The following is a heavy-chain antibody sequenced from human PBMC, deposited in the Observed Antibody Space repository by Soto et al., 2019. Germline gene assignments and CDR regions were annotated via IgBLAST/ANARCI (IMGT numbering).Heavy chain of an antibody. J-gene: IGHJ5*02. D-gene: IGHD3-3*01. V-gene: IGHV4-59*12. CDR1: GGSISSYY. Sequence: PSETLSLTCTVSGGSISSYYWSWIRQPPGKGLEWIGYIYYSGSTNYNPSLKSRVTISVDTSKNQFSLKLSSVSAADTAVYYCAREKGDFWSGYYHDNWLDPWGQGTLVTVSS. CDR3: AREKGDFWSGYYHDNWLDP. CDR2: IYYSGST.